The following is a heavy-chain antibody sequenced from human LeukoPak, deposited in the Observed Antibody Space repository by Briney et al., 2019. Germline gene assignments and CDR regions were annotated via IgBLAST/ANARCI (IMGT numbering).Heavy chain of an antibody. J-gene: IGHJ3*02. CDR2: IYYSGST. D-gene: IGHD3-22*01. V-gene: IGHV4-59*01. CDR3: ARESDYDSSGYYPHDDFDI. CDR1: GGSISSYY. Sequence: SETLSLTCTVSGGSISSYYWSWIRQPPGKGLEWIGYIYYSGSTNYNPSLKSRVTISVDTSKNQFSLKLSSVTAADTAVYYCARESDYDSSGYYPHDDFDIWGQGTMVTVSS.